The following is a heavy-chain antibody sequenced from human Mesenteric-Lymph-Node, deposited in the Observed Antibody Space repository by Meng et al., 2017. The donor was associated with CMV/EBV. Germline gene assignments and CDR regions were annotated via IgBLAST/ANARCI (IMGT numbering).Heavy chain of an antibody. Sequence: CVVSGASISSSSSWWSWVRQPPGKGLEWIGEIYHTGNTHYNPSLKSRVTMSIDKSKNQFSLKLSSVTAADTAVFYCARLLEGTFDPWGQGTLVTVSS. J-gene: IGHJ5*02. CDR2: IYHTGNT. D-gene: IGHD1-1*01. CDR3: ARLLEGTFDP. CDR1: GASISSSSSW. V-gene: IGHV4-4*02.